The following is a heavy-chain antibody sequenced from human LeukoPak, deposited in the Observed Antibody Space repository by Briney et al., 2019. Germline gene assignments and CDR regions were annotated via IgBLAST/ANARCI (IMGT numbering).Heavy chain of an antibody. CDR2: IYYSGSA. V-gene: IGHV4-59*01. J-gene: IGHJ5*02. CDR3: ARDRDYGDYPNWFDP. CDR1: GGSISSYY. Sequence: SETLSLTCTVSGGSISSYYWSWIRQPPGKGLEWIGYIYYSGSANYNPSLKSRVTISVDTSENQFSLKLSSVTAADTAVYYCARDRDYGDYPNWFDPWGQGTLVTVSS. D-gene: IGHD4-17*01.